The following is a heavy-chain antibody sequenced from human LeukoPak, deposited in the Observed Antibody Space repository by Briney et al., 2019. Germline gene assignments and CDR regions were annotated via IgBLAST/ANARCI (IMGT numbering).Heavy chain of an antibody. CDR1: GYTFTSYG. CDR2: ISAYNGNT. Sequence: GASLKVSCKASGYTFTSYGISWVRQAPGQGLEWRGWISAYNGNTSYAQKLQGRVTLTTDTSTSTAYKELRSLKSDDTAVYYCARKSIAAAGTVDYWGQGTLVTVSS. CDR3: ARKSIAAAGTVDY. D-gene: IGHD6-13*01. J-gene: IGHJ4*02. V-gene: IGHV1-18*04.